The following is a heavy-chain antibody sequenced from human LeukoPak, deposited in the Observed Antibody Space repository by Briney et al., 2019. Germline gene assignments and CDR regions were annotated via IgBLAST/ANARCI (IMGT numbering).Heavy chain of an antibody. CDR2: ISYDGSNK. V-gene: IGHV3-30*01. J-gene: IGHJ6*03. CDR3: ARGPPTALYMDV. CDR1: GFTFSSYA. Sequence: GGSLRLSCAASGFTFSSYATHWVRQAPGKGLEWVAVISYDGSNKYYADSVKGRFTISRDNSKNTLYLQMNSLRAEDTAVYFCARGPPTALYMDVWGKGTTVTVSS. D-gene: IGHD1-14*01.